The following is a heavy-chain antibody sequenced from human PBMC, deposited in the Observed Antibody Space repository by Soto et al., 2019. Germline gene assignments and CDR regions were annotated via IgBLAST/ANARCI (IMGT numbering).Heavy chain of an antibody. CDR1: GGSVSSSSYY. D-gene: IGHD5-18*01. CDR3: ASPGVDTAMDRFDY. Sequence: PSETLSLTCTVSGGSVSSSSYYWGWIRQPPGKGLEWIGSIYYSGSTYYNPSLKSRVTISVDTSKNQCSLQLSSVTAADTAVYYCASPGVDTAMDRFDYWGQGTLVTVS. V-gene: IGHV4-39*01. J-gene: IGHJ4*02. CDR2: IYYSGST.